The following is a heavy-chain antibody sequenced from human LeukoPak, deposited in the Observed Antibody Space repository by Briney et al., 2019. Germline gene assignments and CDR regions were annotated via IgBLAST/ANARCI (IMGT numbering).Heavy chain of an antibody. J-gene: IGHJ4*02. CDR3: ARSSGKGTENYFDY. CDR1: GGSISSYY. D-gene: IGHD6-19*01. Sequence: SETLSLTCTVSGGSISSYYWSWIRQPPGKGLEWIGYIYYSGSTNYNPSLKSRVTISVDTSKNQFSLKLSSVTAADTAVYYCARSSGKGTENYFDYWGQGTLVTVSS. V-gene: IGHV4-59*08. CDR2: IYYSGST.